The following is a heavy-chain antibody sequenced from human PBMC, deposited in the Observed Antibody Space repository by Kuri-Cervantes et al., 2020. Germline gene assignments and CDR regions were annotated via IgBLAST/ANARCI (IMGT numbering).Heavy chain of an antibody. V-gene: IGHV3-21*04. CDR2: ISSSSSYI. Sequence: GESLKISCAASGFTFSSYSMNWVRQAPGKGLEWVSSISSSSSYIYYADSVKGRFTISRDNAKNSLYLQMNSLRAEDTALYYCAKVNSGSYHFDYWGQGTLVTVSS. CDR3: AKVNSGSYHFDY. CDR1: GFTFSSYS. J-gene: IGHJ4*02. D-gene: IGHD1-26*01.